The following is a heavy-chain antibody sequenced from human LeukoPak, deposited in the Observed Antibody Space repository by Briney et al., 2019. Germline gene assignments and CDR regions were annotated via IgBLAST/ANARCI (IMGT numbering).Heavy chain of an antibody. CDR1: GFTFSSYS. D-gene: IGHD6-19*01. CDR2: ISSSSYI. J-gene: IGHJ3*02. Sequence: GGSLRLSCAASGFTFSSYSMNWVRQAPGKGLEWVSSISSSSYIYYADSVKGRFTISRDNAKNSLYLQMNSLRAEDTAEYYFARDTGGAVADASAFDIWGQGTMVTISS. CDR3: ARDTGGAVADASAFDI. V-gene: IGHV3-21*01.